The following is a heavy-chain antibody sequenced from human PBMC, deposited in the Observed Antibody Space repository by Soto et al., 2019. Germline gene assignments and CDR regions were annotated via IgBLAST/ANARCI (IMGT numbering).Heavy chain of an antibody. CDR3: ARVGSSWYLGMDV. V-gene: IGHV4-39*07. Sequence: PSETLSLTCTVSGGSISSTNFYWGWIRQPPGKGLEWIGSIYYNGFTYYNPSLKSRVTFSVDTSKNQFSLKLSSVTAADTAVYYCARVGSSWYLGMDVWGQGTTVTVPS. J-gene: IGHJ6*02. CDR2: IYYNGFT. CDR1: GGSISSTNFY. D-gene: IGHD6-13*01.